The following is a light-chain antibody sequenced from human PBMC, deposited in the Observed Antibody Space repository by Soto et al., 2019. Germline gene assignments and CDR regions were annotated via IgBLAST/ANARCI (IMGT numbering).Light chain of an antibody. CDR3: GTWDSSLSAGV. CDR2: DNN. V-gene: IGLV1-51*01. J-gene: IGLJ2*01. CDR1: SSNIENNY. Sequence: QSVLTQPPSVSAAPGQKVTSSCSGSSSNIENNYVSWYQQLPGTAPKLLIYDNNKRPSGIPDRFSGSKSGTSATLGINGLQTGDEADYYCGTWDSSLSAGVFGGGTKLTVL.